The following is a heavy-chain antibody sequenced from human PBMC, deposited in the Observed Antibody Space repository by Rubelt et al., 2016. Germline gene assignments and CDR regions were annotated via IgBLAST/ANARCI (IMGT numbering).Heavy chain of an antibody. CDR1: GFTFSSYA. CDR2: ISYDGSNK. D-gene: IGHD3-10*02. J-gene: IGHJ6*02. V-gene: IGHV3-30*04. CDR3: ARDGCITMSCMDV. Sequence: QVQLVESGGGVVQPGRSLRLSCAASGFTFSSYAMHWVRQAPGKGLEWVAVISYDGSNKYYADSVKGRFTISRDHSKNTLYLQMNSLRAEDTAVYYCARDGCITMSCMDVWGQGTTVTVSS.